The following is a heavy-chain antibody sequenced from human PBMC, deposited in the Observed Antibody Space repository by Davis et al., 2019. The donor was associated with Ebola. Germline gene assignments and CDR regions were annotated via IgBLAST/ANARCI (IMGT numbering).Heavy chain of an antibody. CDR1: GFRFLNSA. CDR2: VIVASGDT. D-gene: IGHD2-15*01. CDR3: VGEDYNDGTCCSFDY. J-gene: IGHJ4*02. Sequence: SVKVSCKPSGFRFLNSAVQWVRQAPGEGLEWMGWVIVASGDTKYAQNLQGRLTIYTDTSTGTVYMELNSPTTEDTAIYYCVGEDYNDGTCCSFDYWGQGTLVTVSS. V-gene: IGHV1-58*01.